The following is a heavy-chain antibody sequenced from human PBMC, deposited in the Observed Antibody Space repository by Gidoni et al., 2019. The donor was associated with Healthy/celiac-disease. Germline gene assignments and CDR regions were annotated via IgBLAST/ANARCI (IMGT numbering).Heavy chain of an antibody. V-gene: IGHV3-7*01. CDR3: AREYSWELLGTYFDY. D-gene: IGHD1-26*01. J-gene: IGHJ4*02. CDR1: GFTFSSYW. CDR2: IKQVVSEN. Sequence: EVKLVESGGGLVQPGGSLSLSCDASGFTFSSYWMSWVRQDPGKGLEWVANIKQVVSENYYVDSVKVRFTISRDNSKNSLYLQMNSLRAEDTAVYYFAREYSWELLGTYFDYWGQGTLVTVSS.